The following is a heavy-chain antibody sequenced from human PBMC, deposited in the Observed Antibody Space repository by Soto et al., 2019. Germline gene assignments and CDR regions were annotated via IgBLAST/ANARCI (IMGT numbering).Heavy chain of an antibody. CDR3: ARESSISCHEY. V-gene: IGHV1-18*01. J-gene: IGHJ4*02. Sequence: QVQLVQSGAEVKKPGASVKVSCKASGYTFTSYGISWVRQAPGQGLEWLGWISAYNGNTNYAQKLQGRVTMTTETSTSTPSMERRSLRSHDTAVYYCARESSISCHEYWGQGTLVTVSS. CDR2: ISAYNGNT. D-gene: IGHD6-13*01. CDR1: GYTFTSYG.